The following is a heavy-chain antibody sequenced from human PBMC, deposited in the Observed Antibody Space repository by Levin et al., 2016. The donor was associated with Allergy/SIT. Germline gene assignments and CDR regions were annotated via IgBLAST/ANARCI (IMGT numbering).Heavy chain of an antibody. Sequence: WIRQPPGKGLEWIGYIYYSGSTNYNPSLKSRVTISVDTSKNQFSLKLSSVTAADTAVYYCASRQWVGSDYWGQGTLVTVSS. CDR3: ASRQWVGSDY. D-gene: IGHD6-19*01. J-gene: IGHJ4*02. V-gene: IGHV4-59*01. CDR2: IYYSGST.